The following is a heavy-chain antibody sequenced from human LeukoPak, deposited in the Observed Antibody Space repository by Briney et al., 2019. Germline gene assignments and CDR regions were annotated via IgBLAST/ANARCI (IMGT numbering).Heavy chain of an antibody. J-gene: IGHJ4*02. Sequence: PSETLSLTCALYGGSFSGYYWSWIRQPPGKGLEWIGEINHSGSTNYNPSLKSRVTISVDTSKNQFSLQLSSVTAADTAVYYCARAEETTYYYDSSGYYKFDYWGQGTLVTVSS. V-gene: IGHV4-34*01. CDR2: INHSGST. CDR3: ARAEETTYYYDSSGYYKFDY. CDR1: GGSFSGYY. D-gene: IGHD3-22*01.